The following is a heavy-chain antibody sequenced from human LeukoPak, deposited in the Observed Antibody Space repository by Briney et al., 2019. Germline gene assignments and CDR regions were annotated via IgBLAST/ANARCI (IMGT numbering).Heavy chain of an antibody. V-gene: IGHV1-2*02. Sequence: ASVKVSCKASGYTITGYYMHWVRQAPGQGLEWMGWINPNSGGTNYAQKFQGRVTMTRDTSVSTAYMELSRLRSDDTAVYYCASSHKGAAVEDYWGQGTLVTVSS. CDR2: INPNSGGT. CDR3: ASSHKGAAVEDY. CDR1: GYTITGYY. J-gene: IGHJ4*02. D-gene: IGHD6-13*01.